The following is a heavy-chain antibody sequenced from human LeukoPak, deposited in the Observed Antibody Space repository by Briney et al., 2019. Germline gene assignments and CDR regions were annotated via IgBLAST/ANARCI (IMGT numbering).Heavy chain of an antibody. V-gene: IGHV3-13*01. CDR2: IGISDDT. Sequence: GGSLRPSCAASGFTLRSYDMHWVRQVTGKGLEWVSAIGISDDTYYQGSVKGRFTISRENAKNSLYLQMNSLTAGDTAVYYCARGGIQVSGIDEIDYWGQGTLVTVSS. CDR1: GFTLRSYD. J-gene: IGHJ4*02. D-gene: IGHD6-19*01. CDR3: ARGGIQVSGIDEIDY.